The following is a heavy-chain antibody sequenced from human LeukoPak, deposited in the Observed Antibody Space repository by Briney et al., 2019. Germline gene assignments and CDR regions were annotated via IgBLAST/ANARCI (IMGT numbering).Heavy chain of an antibody. CDR3: TSGSYQAPDYYYYLDV. CDR1: GFTFSDNY. D-gene: IGHD1-26*01. CDR2: TRNRANSYTT. Sequence: GGSLRLSCAASGFTFSDNYMDWVRQAPGKGLEWVGRTRNRANSYTTEYAASVKGRFTISRDDSKNSLYLQMNSLKTEDTAVYYCTSGSYQAPDYYYYLDVWGKGTTVTVSS. J-gene: IGHJ6*03. V-gene: IGHV3-72*01.